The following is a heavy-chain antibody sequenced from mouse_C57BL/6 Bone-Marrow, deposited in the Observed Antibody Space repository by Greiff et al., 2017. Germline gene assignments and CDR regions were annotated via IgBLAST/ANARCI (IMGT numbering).Heavy chain of an antibody. CDR2: IDPSDSYT. CDR3: ERGLVRYFDV. D-gene: IGHD2-3*01. V-gene: IGHV1-59*01. CDR1: GYTFTSYW. Sequence: QVQLQQPGAELVRPGTSVKLSCKASGYTFTSYWMHWVKQRPGQGLEWIGVIDPSDSYTNYNQKFKGKATLTVDTSSSTAYMQLSSLTSEDYAVYYCERGLVRYFDVWGTGTTVTVSS. J-gene: IGHJ1*03.